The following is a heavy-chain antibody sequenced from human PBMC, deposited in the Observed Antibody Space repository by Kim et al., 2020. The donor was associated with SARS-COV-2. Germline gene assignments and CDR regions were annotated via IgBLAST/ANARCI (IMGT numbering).Heavy chain of an antibody. D-gene: IGHD3-10*01. CDR2: GNT. CDR3: ARGITFDP. J-gene: IGHJ5*02. V-gene: IGHV1-8*01. Sequence: GNTGYAQKFQGRVTMTRNTSISTAYMELSSLKSEDTAVYYCARGITFDPWGQGTLVTVSS.